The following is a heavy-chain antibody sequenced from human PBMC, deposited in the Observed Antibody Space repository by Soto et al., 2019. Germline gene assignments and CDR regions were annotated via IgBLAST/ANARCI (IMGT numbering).Heavy chain of an antibody. J-gene: IGHJ6*02. D-gene: IGHD3-3*01. CDR3: ARDEGFLEWLLIYYGMDV. CDR2: ISSSSSTI. Sequence: GGSLRLSCAASGFTFSSYSMNWVRQAPGKGLEWVSYISSSSSTIYYADSVKGRFTISRDNAKNSLYLQMNSLRDEDTAVYYCARDEGFLEWLLIYYGMDVWGQGTTVTVSS. V-gene: IGHV3-48*02. CDR1: GFTFSSYS.